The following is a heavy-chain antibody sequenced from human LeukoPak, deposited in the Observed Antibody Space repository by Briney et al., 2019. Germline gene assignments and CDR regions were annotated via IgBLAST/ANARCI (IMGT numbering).Heavy chain of an antibody. V-gene: IGHV1-2*02. CDR3: ARDRITMVRGVIGAFDI. J-gene: IGHJ3*02. CDR1: GYTFTGYY. D-gene: IGHD3-10*01. CDR2: INPNSGGT. Sequence: GASVKVSCKASGYTFTGYYMHWVRQAPGQGLEWMGWINPNSGGTNYAQKFQGRVTMTRDTSISTAYMELSRLRSDDTAVYYCARDRITMVRGVIGAFDIWGQGTMVTVSS.